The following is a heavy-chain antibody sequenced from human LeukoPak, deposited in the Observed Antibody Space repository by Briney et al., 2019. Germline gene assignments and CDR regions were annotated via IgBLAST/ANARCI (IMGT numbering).Heavy chain of an antibody. J-gene: IGHJ4*02. CDR1: GVSMSGYY. CDR2: IHYSGTT. V-gene: IGHV4-59*01. D-gene: IGHD5-12*01. CDR3: ARRRVYSGSGEFDF. Sequence: SETLSLTCTVSGVSMSGYYWSWIRQPPGKGLEWIGYIHYSGTTNYNPSLKCRVTISLDTSRNQFSLKLRSVTTADTAVYYCARRRVYSGSGEFDFWGQGTLVTVSS.